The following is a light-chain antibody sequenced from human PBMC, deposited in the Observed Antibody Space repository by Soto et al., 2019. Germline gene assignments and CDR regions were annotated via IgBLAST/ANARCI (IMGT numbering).Light chain of an antibody. V-gene: IGKV1-5*01. Sequence: DIQMTQSPSTLSASVGDRVTITCRASQSLGNWLAWYQQKPGKAPKLLIYDASTLESGVPSRFSGSGSGTEFTLTISCLQPYDFATYYCQQYNSYSSMFGQGTKVEI. CDR3: QQYNSYSSM. CDR2: DAS. J-gene: IGKJ1*01. CDR1: QSLGNW.